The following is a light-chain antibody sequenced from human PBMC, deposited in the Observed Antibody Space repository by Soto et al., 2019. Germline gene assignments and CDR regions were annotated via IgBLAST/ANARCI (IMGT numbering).Light chain of an antibody. CDR1: QSFSSSY. Sequence: EIVLTQSPGTLSLSPGERATLSCRASQSFSSSYLAWYQQKPGQAPGLLISGASTRATGIPDRFSGSGSGTDFTLTISRLEPEDFAVYYCQQYGTSSWTFGQGTKVEI. V-gene: IGKV3-20*01. CDR2: GAS. J-gene: IGKJ1*01. CDR3: QQYGTSSWT.